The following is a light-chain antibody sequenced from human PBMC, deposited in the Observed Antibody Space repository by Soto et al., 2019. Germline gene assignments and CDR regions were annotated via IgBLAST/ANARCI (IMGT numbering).Light chain of an antibody. V-gene: IGKV2-28*01. J-gene: IGKJ1*01. CDR1: QRAPHSTDYNH. CDR3: MQALQTHRT. Sequence: DIAMTQSPLSLPVTPGEPASHSCRPSQRAPHSTDYNHLDWHVQKPAQSPQLLIYLGTTRSSGVADRFSVSGTGTDFTLKISRVEAEDVGVYCSMQALQTHRTFGQGTKVDIK. CDR2: LGT.